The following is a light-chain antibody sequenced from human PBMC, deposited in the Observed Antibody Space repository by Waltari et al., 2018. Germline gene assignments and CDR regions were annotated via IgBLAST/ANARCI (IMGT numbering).Light chain of an antibody. V-gene: IGKV1-5*03. CDR1: QSISKW. J-gene: IGKJ4*01. CDR3: QQYNSYSLLT. Sequence: DIQMTQSPSTLSASVGDRVTITCRASQSISKWLDWYQQKPGKAPKLLIYKASTLESGVPSRFSGSGSGTEFTLTISSLQPDDFATYYCQQYNSYSLLTFGGGTKVEIK. CDR2: KAS.